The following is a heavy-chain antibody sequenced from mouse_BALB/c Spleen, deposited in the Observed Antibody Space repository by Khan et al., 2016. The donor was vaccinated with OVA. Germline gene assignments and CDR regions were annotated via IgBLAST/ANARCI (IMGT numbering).Heavy chain of an antibody. Sequence: QIQLVQSGAEPVKPGASLNLSCKASGYAFTSYWMHWVKQRPGQGLEWIGYINPSNGRTDQNEKFKRKATLTVDKSSSTVYMQLSSLTSEDSAVDYCGRGGYGSLAYWGQGTLVTVSA. CDR3: GRGGYGSLAY. CDR1: GYAFTSYW. D-gene: IGHD2-10*02. CDR2: INPSNGRT. V-gene: IGHV1S81*02. J-gene: IGHJ3*01.